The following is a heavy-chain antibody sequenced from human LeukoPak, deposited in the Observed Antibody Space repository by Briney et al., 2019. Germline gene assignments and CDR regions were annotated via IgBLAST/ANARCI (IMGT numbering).Heavy chain of an antibody. CDR2: ISSSSSYI. V-gene: IGHV3-21*01. CDR3: ARVTLHWNEVDRHYFFYMDV. CDR1: GFTFSSYS. J-gene: IGHJ6*03. Sequence: GGSLRLSCAASGFTFSSYSMNWVRQAPGKGLEWVSSISSSSSYIYYADSVKGRFTVSRDNAKNSLSLQMRSPRAEDTAVYFCARVTLHWNEVDRHYFFYMDVWGKGTTVTVSS. D-gene: IGHD1-1*01.